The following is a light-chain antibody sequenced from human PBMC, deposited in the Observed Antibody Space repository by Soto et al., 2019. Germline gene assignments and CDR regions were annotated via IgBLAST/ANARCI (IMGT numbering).Light chain of an antibody. CDR1: QSISSY. CDR2: AAS. CDR3: QHYNSYSEA. Sequence: DIQVTQSPSSLSASLGDRVTITCRASQSISSYLNWYQQKPGKAPKLLIYAASSLQSGVPSRFSGSGSGTEFTLTISSLQPDDFATYYCQHYNSYSEAFGQGTNVDIK. J-gene: IGKJ1*01. V-gene: IGKV1-39*01.